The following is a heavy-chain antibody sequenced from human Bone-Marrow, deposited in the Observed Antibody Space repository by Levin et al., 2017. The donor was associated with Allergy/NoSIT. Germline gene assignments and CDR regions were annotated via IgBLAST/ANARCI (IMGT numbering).Heavy chain of an antibody. V-gene: IGHV5-51*01. CDR2: IYPGDSDT. Sequence: ASVKVSCKGSGYIFASYWIGWVRQMPGKGLEWMGIIYPGDSDTRYSPSFQGHVIISADKSTDTASLQWTSLKASDTAMYYCAGQRYCSGASCFIDGDAFDIWGQGTMVTVSS. J-gene: IGHJ3*02. CDR1: GYIFASYW. D-gene: IGHD2-15*01. CDR3: AGQRYCSGASCFIDGDAFDI.